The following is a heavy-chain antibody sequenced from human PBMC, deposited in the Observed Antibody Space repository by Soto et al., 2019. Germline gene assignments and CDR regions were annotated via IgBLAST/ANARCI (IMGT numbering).Heavy chain of an antibody. V-gene: IGHV1-69*06. D-gene: IGHD1-7*01. CDR2: IIPIFGST. Sequence: SVKVSCHGSVGTFSSYAISWVRQAPGQGLEWMGGIIPIFGSTNYAQKFQGRVTITAEKSTSTAYMGLSSLRSEDTAVYYCARGDNWNYNWFDPWGQGTLVTVSS. CDR1: VGTFSSYA. CDR3: ARGDNWNYNWFDP. J-gene: IGHJ5*02.